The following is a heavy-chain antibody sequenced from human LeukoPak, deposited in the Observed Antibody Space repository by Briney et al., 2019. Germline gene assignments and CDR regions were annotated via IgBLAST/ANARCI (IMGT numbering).Heavy chain of an antibody. CDR3: ARLSLGYCSGGSCYFVDY. CDR1: GYTFTSYG. D-gene: IGHD2-15*01. Sequence: AASVKVSCKASGYTFTSYGISWVRQAPGQGLEWMGWISAYNGNTNYAQKLQGRVTMTTDTSTSTAYMELRSLRSDDTAVYYCARLSLGYCSGGSCYFVDYWGQGTLVTVSS. J-gene: IGHJ4*02. V-gene: IGHV1-18*01. CDR2: ISAYNGNT.